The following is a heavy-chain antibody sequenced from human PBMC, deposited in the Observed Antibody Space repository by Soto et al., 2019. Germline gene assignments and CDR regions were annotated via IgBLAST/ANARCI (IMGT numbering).Heavy chain of an antibody. CDR3: AREASRSSSFDL. V-gene: IGHV4-61*01. J-gene: IGHJ4*02. CDR2: SYYSGNT. Sequence: AATLSLSCSVTANSSTSDSYCWSGIRQPPGKGLEWIGYSYYSGNTEYNPSLKSRVTISVDTSKNQFSLKLTSVTAADTAVYYCAREASRSSSFDLWGQGTLVTVSS. CDR1: ANSSTSDSYC. D-gene: IGHD6-6*01.